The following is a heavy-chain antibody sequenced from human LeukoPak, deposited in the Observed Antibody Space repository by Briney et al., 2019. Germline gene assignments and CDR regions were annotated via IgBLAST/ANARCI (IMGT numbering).Heavy chain of an antibody. Sequence: ASVKVSCKXSGYIFTSYGISWVRQAPRQGLGWMGRISAYNGNTNYAQKLQGRVTMTTDTSTSTAYMELRSLRSDDTAIYYCARDSPYSSNSLGSDYWGQGTLVTVSS. J-gene: IGHJ4*02. CDR2: ISAYNGNT. D-gene: IGHD6-13*01. V-gene: IGHV1-18*01. CDR1: GYIFTSYG. CDR3: ARDSPYSSNSLGSDY.